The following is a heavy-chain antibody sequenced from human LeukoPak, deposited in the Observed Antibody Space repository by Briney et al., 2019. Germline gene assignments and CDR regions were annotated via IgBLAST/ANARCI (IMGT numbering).Heavy chain of an antibody. CDR2: ISGSGHDI. D-gene: IGHD5/OR15-5a*01. CDR1: GFTFSDSY. V-gene: IGHV3-11*04. CDR3: ARGHVTVSAHDDAFDI. Sequence: GGPLRLSCAASGFTFSDSYMTWVRQAPGKGVEWVAYISGSGHDINYSESAKGRFTISRDNAKNSLYLQMNSLRAEDTAVYYCARGHVTVSAHDDAFDIWGQGTMVTVSS. J-gene: IGHJ3*02.